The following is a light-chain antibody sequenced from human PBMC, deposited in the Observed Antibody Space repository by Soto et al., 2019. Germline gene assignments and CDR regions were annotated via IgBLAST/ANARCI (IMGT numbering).Light chain of an antibody. Sequence: QSVLTQPASVSGSPGQSITISCTGTSSDVGGYNYVSWYQQHPGKAPKLMIYDVSNRPSGVSNRFSGSKSGNTASLTISGLQAEDEADCYCSSYTSSSTPFYVFGTGTKVTVL. CDR3: SSYTSSSTPFYV. CDR1: SSDVGGYNY. V-gene: IGLV2-14*01. J-gene: IGLJ1*01. CDR2: DVS.